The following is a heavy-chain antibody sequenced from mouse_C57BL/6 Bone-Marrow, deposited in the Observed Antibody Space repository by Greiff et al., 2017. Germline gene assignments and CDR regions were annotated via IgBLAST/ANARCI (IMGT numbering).Heavy chain of an antibody. CDR2: INPNYGTT. Sequence: EVKLQESGPELVKPGASVKISCKASGYSFTDYNMNWVKQSNGKSLEWIGVINPNYGTTSYNQKFKGKATLTVDQSSSTAYMQLNSLTSEDSAVYYCARSKAPYYYGSTWYFDVWGTGTTVTVSS. V-gene: IGHV1-39*01. CDR1: GYSFTDYN. CDR3: ARSKAPYYYGSTWYFDV. D-gene: IGHD1-1*01. J-gene: IGHJ1*03.